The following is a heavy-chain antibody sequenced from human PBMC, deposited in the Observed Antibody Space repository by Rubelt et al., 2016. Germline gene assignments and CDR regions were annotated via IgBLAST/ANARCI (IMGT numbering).Heavy chain of an antibody. J-gene: IGHJ4*01. CDR1: GFTFDDYT. CDR2: ITWDGDVT. CDR3: TKETGLCGSGSYYDY. V-gene: IGHV3-43*01. Sequence: EVQLVESGGSVVQPGGSLRLSCAASGFTFDDYTMHWVRQAPGKSLEWVSLITWDGDVTSYADSVKGRFTISRDNSKTTLFLQMHSLATEGTACYYGTKETGLCGSGSYYDYWGRGTRVTVSS. D-gene: IGHD3-10*01.